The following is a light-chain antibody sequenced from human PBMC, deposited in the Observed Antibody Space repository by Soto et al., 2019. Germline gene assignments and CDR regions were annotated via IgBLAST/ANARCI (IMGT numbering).Light chain of an antibody. CDR2: NAS. CDR3: QQYGSSPLT. J-gene: IGKJ4*01. CDR1: QSVSSGY. V-gene: IGKV3-20*01. Sequence: EIVLTQSPGTLSLSPGERATLSCRASQSVSSGYLAWYQQKPGQAPRLLIYNASSRATGIPDRFRGSGSGTAFTLTISRLEPEDFAVYYFQQYGSSPLTFGGGTRVDIK.